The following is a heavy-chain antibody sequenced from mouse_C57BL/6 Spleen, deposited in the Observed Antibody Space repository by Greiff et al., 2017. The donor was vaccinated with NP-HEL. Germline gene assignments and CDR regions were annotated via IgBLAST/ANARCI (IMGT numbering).Heavy chain of an antibody. Sequence: VQLQQSGAELVRPGASVTLSCKASGYTFTDYEMHWVKQTPVHGLEWIGAIDPETGGTAYNQKFKGKAILTADKSSSTAYMELRSLTSEDSAVYYCTRSGTYGYDDGAWFAYWGQGTLVTVSA. CDR2: IDPETGGT. CDR1: GYTFTDYE. CDR3: TRSGTYGYDDGAWFAY. V-gene: IGHV1-15*01. J-gene: IGHJ3*01. D-gene: IGHD2-2*01.